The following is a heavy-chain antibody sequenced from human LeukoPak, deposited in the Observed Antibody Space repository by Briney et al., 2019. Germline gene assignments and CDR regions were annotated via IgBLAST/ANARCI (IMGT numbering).Heavy chain of an antibody. J-gene: IGHJ4*02. V-gene: IGHV4-39*07. Sequence: SETLSLTCTVSGGSISSSSYYWGWIRQPPGKGLEWIGSIYYSGSTYYNPSLKSRVTISVDTSKNQFSLKLSSVTAADTAVYYCARANNPVDGWELLECYFDYWGQGTLVTVSS. CDR2: IYYSGST. D-gene: IGHD1-26*01. CDR3: ARANNPVDGWELLECYFDY. CDR1: GGSISSSSYY.